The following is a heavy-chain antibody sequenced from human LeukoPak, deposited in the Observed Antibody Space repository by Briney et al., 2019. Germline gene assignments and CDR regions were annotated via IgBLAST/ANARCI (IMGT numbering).Heavy chain of an antibody. D-gene: IGHD3-22*01. CDR3: ARDNYDSSGYYYDY. V-gene: IGHV4-30-2*01. CDR1: GGSISSGGYS. Sequence: TQTLSLTCAVSGGSISSGGYSWSWIRQPPGKGLEWIGYIYHSGSTYYNPSLKSRVTISVDRSKNQFSLKLSSVTAADTAVYYCARDNYDSSGYYYDYWGQGTLVTVSS. J-gene: IGHJ4*02. CDR2: IYHSGST.